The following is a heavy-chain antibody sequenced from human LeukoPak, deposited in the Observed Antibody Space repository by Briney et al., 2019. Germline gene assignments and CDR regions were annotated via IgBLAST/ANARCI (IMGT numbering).Heavy chain of an antibody. CDR3: ASDGIEGDYYYMDV. CDR1: GYSFTTYY. CDR2: NNPGGGTV. Sequence: RWASVTVSCKASGYSFTTYYLHWVRQAPGQGLEWMGINNPGGGTVVHGQTFQGRVSMTRDRSTSTVYMELSSLPSEDTAVYYCASDGIEGDYYYMDVWGRGTTVTVSS. J-gene: IGHJ6*03. V-gene: IGHV1-46*01. D-gene: IGHD1-14*01.